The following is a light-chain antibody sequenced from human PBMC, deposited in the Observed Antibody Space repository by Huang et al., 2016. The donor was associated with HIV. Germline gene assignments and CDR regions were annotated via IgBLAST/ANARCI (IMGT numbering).Light chain of an antibody. J-gene: IGKJ1*01. V-gene: IGKV3-15*01. CDR3: QQYNNWPPWT. Sequence: EIVMTQSPATLSVSPGERATLSCRASQSVSSSLAWYQQKPGQAPRLLIYDASTRATGIPGRFSGSGSGTEFTLTISSLQSEDFAVYYCQQYNNWPPWTFGQGTKVEVK. CDR2: DAS. CDR1: QSVSSS.